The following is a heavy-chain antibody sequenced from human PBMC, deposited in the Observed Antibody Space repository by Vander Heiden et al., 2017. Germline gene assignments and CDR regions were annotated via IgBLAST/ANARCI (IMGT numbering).Heavy chain of an antibody. CDR1: GFTFSSYS. Sequence: EVQLVESGGGLVKPGGSLRLSCAASGFTFSSYSMNWVRQAPGKGLEWVSSISSSSSYIYYADSVKGRFTISRDNAKNSLYLQMKSLRAEDTAVYYCARDDGRTVTFEFDYWGQGTLVTVSS. V-gene: IGHV3-21*01. CDR3: ARDDGRTVTFEFDY. J-gene: IGHJ4*02. D-gene: IGHD4-17*01. CDR2: ISSSSSYI.